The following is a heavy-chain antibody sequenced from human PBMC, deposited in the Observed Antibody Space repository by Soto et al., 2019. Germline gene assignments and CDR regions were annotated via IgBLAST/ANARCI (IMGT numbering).Heavy chain of an antibody. V-gene: IGHV1-18*01. CDR3: ARGGYYDSSGSRNYFYYGMNV. CDR1: GYTFSSYG. J-gene: IGHJ6*02. D-gene: IGHD3-22*01. CDR2: VSPYDGYT. Sequence: QVQLVQSGAEVKKPGASVKVSCKASGYTFSSYGINWVRQAPGQGLEWLGWVSPYDGYTNYAQILQGRVSMTTDTSTKTAYMEVRSLRSDDTAVYYCARGGYYDSSGSRNYFYYGMNVWGQVTTVTVSS.